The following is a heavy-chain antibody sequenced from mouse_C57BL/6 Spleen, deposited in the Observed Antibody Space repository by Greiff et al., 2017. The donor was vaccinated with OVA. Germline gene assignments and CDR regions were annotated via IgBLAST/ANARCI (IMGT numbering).Heavy chain of an antibody. Sequence: VQLQQSGPVLVKPGASVKMSCKASGYTFTDYYMNWVKQSHGKSLEWIGVINPYNGGTSYNQKFKGKATLTVDKSSSTAYMELNSLTSEDSAVYYCARMGITTEAWFADWGQGTLVTVSA. CDR2: INPYNGGT. V-gene: IGHV1-19*01. CDR3: ARMGITTEAWFAD. D-gene: IGHD1-1*01. CDR1: GYTFTDYY. J-gene: IGHJ3*01.